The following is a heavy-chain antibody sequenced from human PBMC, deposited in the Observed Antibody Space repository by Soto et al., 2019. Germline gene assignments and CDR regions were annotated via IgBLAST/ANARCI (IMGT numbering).Heavy chain of an antibody. Sequence: ASETLSLTCTVSGGSVSRGSYYWSWIRQSPGKGVEGIGYIYYSGSTNYNPSLKSRVTISVDTSKNQFSLKLSSVTAADTAVYYCARDSDKTDRDTKLSRGYSYGIDYWGQGTLVTVSS. CDR3: ARDSDKTDRDTKLSRGYSYGIDY. D-gene: IGHD5-18*01. CDR1: GGSVSRGSYY. CDR2: IYYSGST. J-gene: IGHJ4*02. V-gene: IGHV4-61*01.